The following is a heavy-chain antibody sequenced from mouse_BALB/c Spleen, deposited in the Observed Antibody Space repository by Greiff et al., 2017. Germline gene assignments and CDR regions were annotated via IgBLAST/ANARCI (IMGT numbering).Heavy chain of an antibody. CDR2: ISYSGST. V-gene: IGHV3-2*02. CDR3: ARALAWFAY. CDR1: GYSITSDYA. J-gene: IGHJ3*01. Sequence: ESGPGLVKPSQSLSLTCTVTGYSITSDYAWNWIRQFPGNKLEWMGYISYSGSTSYNPSLKSRISITRDTSKNQFFLQLNSVTTEDTATYYCARALAWFAYWGQGTLVTVSA.